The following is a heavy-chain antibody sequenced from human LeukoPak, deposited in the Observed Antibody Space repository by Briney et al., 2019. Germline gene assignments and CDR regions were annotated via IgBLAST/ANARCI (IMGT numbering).Heavy chain of an antibody. CDR2: IFSNGTT. CDR1: GGSITRYY. D-gene: IGHD2-2*01. V-gene: IGHV4-59*01. CDR3: ARDGCSSTSCYADYYYGMGV. J-gene: IGHJ6*02. Sequence: PSETLSLTCTVSGGSITRYYWTWIRQPPGKGLEWIGYIFSNGTTNYNPSLKSRVTISLDTSKRQFSLRLTSVTAADTAVYYCARDGCSSTSCYADYYYGMGVWGQGTTVTVSS.